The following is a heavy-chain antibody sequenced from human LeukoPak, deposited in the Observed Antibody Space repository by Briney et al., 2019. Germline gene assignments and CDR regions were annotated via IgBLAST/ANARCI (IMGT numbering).Heavy chain of an antibody. J-gene: IGHJ3*02. V-gene: IGHV4-59*01. CDR2: IDVSGNT. CDR3: ARSDYHNSGSHTVFDAFDI. D-gene: IGHD3-10*01. CDR1: GGSFSGYY. Sequence: SETLSLTCAVYGGSFSGYYWSWIRQPPGKGLEWIGYIDVSGNTNYNPSLKSQVTISVDKSKNQFSLKLSFVTAADTAMYYCARSDYHNSGSHTVFDAFDIWGQGTRVTVSS.